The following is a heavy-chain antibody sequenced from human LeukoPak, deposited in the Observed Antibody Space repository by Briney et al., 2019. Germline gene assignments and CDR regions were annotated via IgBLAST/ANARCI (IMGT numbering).Heavy chain of an antibody. J-gene: IGHJ2*01. CDR3: ARHSFDYGDQREWYFDL. Sequence: SETLSLTCTVSAGSISSYYWSWIRQPPGKGLEWIGYIYDSGSTNYNPSLKSRVTISVDTSKNQFSLKLSSVTAADTAVYYCARHSFDYGDQREWYFDLWGRGTLVTVSS. D-gene: IGHD4-17*01. CDR2: IYDSGST. CDR1: AGSISSYY. V-gene: IGHV4-59*08.